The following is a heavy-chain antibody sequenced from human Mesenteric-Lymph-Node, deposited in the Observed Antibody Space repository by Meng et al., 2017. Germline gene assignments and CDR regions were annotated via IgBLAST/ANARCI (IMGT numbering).Heavy chain of an antibody. CDR2: MTYDGRDK. J-gene: IGHJ2*01. CDR1: GFTFSNAW. V-gene: IGHV3-30*03. Sequence: GESLKISCAASGFTFSNAWMSWVRQAPGKGLEWVALMTYDGRDKYYGDPAKGRFTISRDKSKYTFYLEMYKPAVEDTAVYYCATTRLASSSGTWFFDLWGRGTLVTVSS. CDR3: ATTRLASSSGTWFFDL.